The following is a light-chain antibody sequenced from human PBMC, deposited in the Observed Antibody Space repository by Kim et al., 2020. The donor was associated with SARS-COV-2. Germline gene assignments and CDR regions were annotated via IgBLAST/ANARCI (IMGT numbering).Light chain of an antibody. Sequence: CASRGYGQTTTYQTGQDNRNFFNFFPHKPGKAPTLLIYDASTLGAGVPSGYSQSRSDTDFTYTIGRLQPEDIATYYCQHFDCLPYPFGRETKVDI. CDR1: QDNRNF. CDR2: DAS. V-gene: IGKV1-33*01. J-gene: IGKJ2*01. CDR3: QHFDCLPYP.